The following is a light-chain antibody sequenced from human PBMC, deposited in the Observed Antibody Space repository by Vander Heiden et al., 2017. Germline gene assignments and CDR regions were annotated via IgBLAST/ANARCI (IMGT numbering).Light chain of an antibody. CDR2: KAS. J-gene: IGKJ2*01. CDR3: QQYNSYSYT. CDR1: QSISSW. V-gene: IGKV1-5*03. Sequence: DIQMTQSPSTLSASVGDRIPITCRASQSISSWLAWYQQKPGKAPKLLIYKASSLESGVPSRFSGSGSGTEFTLTISSLKPDDFATYYCQQYNSYSYTFGQGTKLEIK.